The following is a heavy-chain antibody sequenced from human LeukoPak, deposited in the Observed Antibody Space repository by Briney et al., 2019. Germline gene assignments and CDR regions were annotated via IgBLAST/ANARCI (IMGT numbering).Heavy chain of an antibody. J-gene: IGHJ4*02. CDR3: ARARGPTDY. V-gene: IGHV3-7*01. CDR1: GCTFSSYW. Sequence: GGSLRLSCAASGCTFSSYWMSWVRQAPGKGLEWVANIKQDGSEKYYVDSVKGRFTISRDNAKNSLYLQMNSLRAEDTAVYYCARARGPTDYWGQGTLVTVSS. CDR2: IKQDGSEK.